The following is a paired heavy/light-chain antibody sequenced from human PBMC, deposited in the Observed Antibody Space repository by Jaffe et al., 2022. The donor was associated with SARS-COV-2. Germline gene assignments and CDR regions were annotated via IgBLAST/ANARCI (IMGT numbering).Heavy chain of an antibody. CDR2: IWYDGSNK. V-gene: IGHV3-33*01. J-gene: IGHJ6*02. D-gene: IGHD2-15*01. CDR1: GFTFSSYG. Sequence: QVQLVESGGGVVQPGRSLRLSCAASGFTFSSYGMHWVRQAPGKGLEWVAVIWYDGSNKYYADSVKGRFTISRDNSKNTLYLQMNSLRAEDTAVYYCARDPIRYCSGGSCPNLYYYYGMDVWGQGTTVTVSS. CDR3: ARDPIRYCSGGSCPNLYYYYGMDV.
Light chain of an antibody. V-gene: IGLV3-19*01. CDR3: NSRDSSGKGV. CDR2: GKN. CDR1: SLRSYY. Sequence: SSELTQDPAVSVALGQTVRITCQGDSLRSYYASWYQQKPGQAPVLVIYGKNNRPSGIPDRFSGSSSGNTASLTITGAQAEDEADYYCNSRDSSGKGVFGTGTKVTVL. J-gene: IGLJ1*01.